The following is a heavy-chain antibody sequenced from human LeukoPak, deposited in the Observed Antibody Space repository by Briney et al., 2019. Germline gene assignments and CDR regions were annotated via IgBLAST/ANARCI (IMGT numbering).Heavy chain of an antibody. Sequence: PGGSLRLSCAASGFTFSNAWMNWVRQAPGKGLEWVGRIKGKTDGGTTDYAAPVKGRFTISRDDSKNTLYLQMNSLKTEDTAVYYCTTDIVVVPAASTTLFDYWGQGTLVTVSS. CDR1: GFTFSNAW. D-gene: IGHD2-2*01. CDR2: IKGKTDGGTT. V-gene: IGHV3-15*07. CDR3: TTDIVVVPAASTTLFDY. J-gene: IGHJ4*02.